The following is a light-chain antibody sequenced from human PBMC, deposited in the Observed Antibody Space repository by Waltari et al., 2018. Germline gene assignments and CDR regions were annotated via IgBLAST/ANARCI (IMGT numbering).Light chain of an antibody. J-gene: IGKJ1*01. CDR1: QSVGPK. CDR3: QQYNLWPWT. Sequence: EIVMTQSPVTLSVPQGERATLPCRASQSVGPKLAWYQQKPGQAPRLLIYGASTRATGIAARFSGSGSGTEFTLTISSLQSEDFAIYYCQQYNLWPWTFDQGTKVDIK. CDR2: GAS. V-gene: IGKV3-15*01.